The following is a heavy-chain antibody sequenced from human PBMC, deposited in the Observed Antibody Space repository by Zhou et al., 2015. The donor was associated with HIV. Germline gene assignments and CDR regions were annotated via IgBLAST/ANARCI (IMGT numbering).Heavy chain of an antibody. Sequence: QVQLVQSGAEVKKPGASVTVSCKASGYIFSSYAMNWVRQAPGQGLEWLGWINTQTGTPTYAQGFTGRFVFSLDTSTATAYLHISSLKSDDSAVFYCARGGGTDVPGLDSWGQGTLVAVSS. CDR3: ARGGGTDVPGLDS. J-gene: IGHJ4*02. D-gene: IGHD1/OR15-1a*01. V-gene: IGHV7-4-1*02. CDR1: GYIFSSYA. CDR2: INTQTGTP.